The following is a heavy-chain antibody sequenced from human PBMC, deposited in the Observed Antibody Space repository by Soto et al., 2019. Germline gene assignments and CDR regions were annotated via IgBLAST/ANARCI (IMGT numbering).Heavy chain of an antibody. D-gene: IGHD3-10*01. J-gene: IGHJ6*02. CDR1: GFTFSSYA. CDR2: ISYDGSNK. Sequence: QVQLVESGGGVVQPGRSLRLSCAASGFTFSSYAMHWVRQAPGKGLEWVAFISYDGSNKYYADSVKGRFTISRDNSKNTLDLQMSSRRVEDTAVYYCASPPLRGVIPTPWGGYYYGMDVWGQGTTVTVSS. CDR3: ASPPLRGVIPTPWGGYYYGMDV. V-gene: IGHV3-30-3*01.